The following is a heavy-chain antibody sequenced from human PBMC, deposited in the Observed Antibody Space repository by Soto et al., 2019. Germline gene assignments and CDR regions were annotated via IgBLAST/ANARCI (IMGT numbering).Heavy chain of an antibody. CDR3: AVAAVGEIIAQESSGRAF. CDR1: GGTLSDYA. V-gene: IGHV1-69*01. J-gene: IGHJ6*02. CDR2: IMPTVDSA. D-gene: IGHD6-19*01. Sequence: QVQLVQSGAEVKTPGSSVKVSCKASGGTLSDYAISWVRQAPGQGLEWMGGIMPTVDSANYEQNFPGRRTISAYESTSTANLDLSSLSSDDTAVYYCAVAAVGEIIAQESSGRAFWGQGTTVIVSS.